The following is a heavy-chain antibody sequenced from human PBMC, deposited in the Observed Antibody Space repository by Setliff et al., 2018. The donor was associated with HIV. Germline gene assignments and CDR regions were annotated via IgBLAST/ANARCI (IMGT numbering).Heavy chain of an antibody. D-gene: IGHD3-22*01. CDR1: GGSISSHY. CDR2: IYHSGST. CDR3: ASRWGSYYDTNGHPFDY. Sequence: SETLSLTCTVSGGSISSHYWSWIRQPPGKGLEWIGSIYHSGSTYYNPSLRSRVTISVDTSKNHFSLRLSSVTAADTAVYYCASRWGSYYDTNGHPFDYWGQGTLVTVSS. J-gene: IGHJ4*02. V-gene: IGHV4-59*08.